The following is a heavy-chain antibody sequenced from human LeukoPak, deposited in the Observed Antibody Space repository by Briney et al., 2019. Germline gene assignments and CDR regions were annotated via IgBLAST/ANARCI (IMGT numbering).Heavy chain of an antibody. CDR3: ARGVRLLVAGWFDP. Sequence: PSQTLSLTCTVSGGSISSGNYYWSWIRQPAGKGLEWIGRIYTGGSTNYNPSLKSRVTISVDTSKNQFSLKLSSVTAADTAVYYCARGVRLLVAGWFDPWGQGTLVTVSS. V-gene: IGHV4-61*02. CDR2: IYTGGST. D-gene: IGHD1-26*01. CDR1: GGSISSGNYY. J-gene: IGHJ5*02.